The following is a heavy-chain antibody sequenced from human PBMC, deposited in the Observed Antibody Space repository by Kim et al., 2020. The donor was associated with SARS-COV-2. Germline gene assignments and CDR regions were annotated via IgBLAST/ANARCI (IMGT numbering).Heavy chain of an antibody. CDR2: INPDGSET. Sequence: GGSLRLSCAASGFEFSHHWMNWVRQAPGKGLELVANINPDGSETTYVDSVRGRFTISRDHAKNSLYLQMNSLRDVDTAVYYCARSNYFHNWGQGTLVTVSS. CDR1: GFEFSHHW. CDR3: ARSNYFHN. V-gene: IGHV3-7*03. J-gene: IGHJ4*02.